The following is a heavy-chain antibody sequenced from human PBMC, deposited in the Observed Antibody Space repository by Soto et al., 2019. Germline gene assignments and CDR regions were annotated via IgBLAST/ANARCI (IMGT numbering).Heavy chain of an antibody. CDR2: ITTAATRNI. Sequence: EVQLVESGGSLVNPGGSLRLSCSASGFPFSSYTMYWVRQAPGKGLEWVSSITTAATRNIFYADSVKGRFTISRDNANNSLYLQMNNVRVEDTAVYYCARDDPIFGAIPRMDIWGQGTTVTVSS. D-gene: IGHD3-3*01. V-gene: IGHV3-21*02. J-gene: IGHJ6*02. CDR1: GFPFSSYT. CDR3: ARDDPIFGAIPRMDI.